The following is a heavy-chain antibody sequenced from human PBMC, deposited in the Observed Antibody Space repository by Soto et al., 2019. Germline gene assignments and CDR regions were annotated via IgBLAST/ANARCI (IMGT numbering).Heavy chain of an antibody. Sequence: QVQLQESGPGLVQPSQTLSLTCTVSGGSISSGGYYWSWIRQHPGTGLEWIGHISYSGSTSYNTSSRGQVTRSVDTSRNHFSLIVTSVNAAATAVCYCASGVLHWGQGTLVTVSS. CDR1: GGSISSGGYY. D-gene: IGHD3-16*01. J-gene: IGHJ4*01. CDR2: ISYSGST. V-gene: IGHV4-31*01. CDR3: ASGVLH.